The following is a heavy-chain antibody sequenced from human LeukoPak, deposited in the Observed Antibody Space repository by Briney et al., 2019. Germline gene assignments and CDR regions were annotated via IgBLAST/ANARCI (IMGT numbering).Heavy chain of an antibody. CDR2: IYTSGST. D-gene: IGHD1-26*01. CDR1: GCSISSYY. CDR3: ARGQGATVPQVGKNWFDP. J-gene: IGHJ5*02. V-gene: IGHV4-4*07. Sequence: SETLSLTCTVSGCSISSYYWSWIRQPAGKGLEWIGRIYTSGSTNYNPSLKSRVTMSVDTSKNQFSLKLSSVTAADTAVYYCARGQGATVPQVGKNWFDPWGQGTRVTVSS.